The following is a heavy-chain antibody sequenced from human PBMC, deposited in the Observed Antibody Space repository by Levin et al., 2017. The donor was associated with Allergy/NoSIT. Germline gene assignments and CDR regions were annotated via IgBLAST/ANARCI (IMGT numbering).Heavy chain of an antibody. CDR2: ISSSGSTI. J-gene: IGHJ4*02. CDR1: GFTFSSYE. Sequence: GGSLRLSCAASGFTFSSYEMNWVRQAPGKGLEWVSYISSSGSTIYYADSVKGRFTISRDNAKNSLYLQMNSLRAEDTAVYYCARQLGNFWSGYYYFEYWGQGTLVTVTS. CDR3: ARQLGNFWSGYYYFEY. V-gene: IGHV3-48*03. D-gene: IGHD3-3*01.